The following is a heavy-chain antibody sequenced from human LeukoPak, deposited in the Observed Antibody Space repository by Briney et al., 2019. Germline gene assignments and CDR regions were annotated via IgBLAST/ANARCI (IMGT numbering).Heavy chain of an antibody. D-gene: IGHD4-11*01. CDR3: ARVGHGLGNYLGNWFDP. CDR2: ISAYNGNT. J-gene: IGHJ5*02. Sequence: ASVKVSCKASGYTFTSYGISWVRQAPGQGLEWMGWISAYNGNTNYAQKLQGRVTMTTDTSTSTAYMELRSLRSDDTAVYYCARVGHGLGNYLGNWFDPWGQGTQVTVSS. V-gene: IGHV1-18*01. CDR1: GYTFTSYG.